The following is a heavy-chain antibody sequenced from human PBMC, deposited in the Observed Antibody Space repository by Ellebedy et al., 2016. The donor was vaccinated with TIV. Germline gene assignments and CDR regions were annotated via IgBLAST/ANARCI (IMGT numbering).Heavy chain of an antibody. V-gene: IGHV1-8*01. CDR2: MNPNSGST. CDR3: AREYYYGSSGYYVY. Sequence: ASVKVSXKASGYTFTSYDINWVRQATGQGLEWMGWMNPNSGSTGYAQKFQGRVTMTRNTSISTAYMELSSLRSEDTAVYYCAREYYYGSSGYYVYWGQGTLVTVSS. D-gene: IGHD3-22*01. CDR1: GYTFTSYD. J-gene: IGHJ4*02.